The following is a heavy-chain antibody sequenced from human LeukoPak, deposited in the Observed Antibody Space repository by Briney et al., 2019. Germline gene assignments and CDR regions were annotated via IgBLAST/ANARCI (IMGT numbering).Heavy chain of an antibody. CDR1: GYTFTGYY. V-gene: IGHV1-2*02. CDR2: INPNSGGT. J-gene: IGHJ3*02. D-gene: IGHD3-9*01. CDR3: AALRYFDWLLDHDAFDI. Sequence: ASVKVSCKASGYTFTGYYMHWVRQAPGQGLEWMGWINPNSGGTNYAQKFQGRVTMTRDTSISTAYIELSRLRSDDTAVYYCAALRYFDWLLDHDAFDIWGQGTMVTVSS.